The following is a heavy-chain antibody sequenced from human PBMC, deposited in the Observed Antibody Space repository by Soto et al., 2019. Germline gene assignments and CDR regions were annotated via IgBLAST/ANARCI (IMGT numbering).Heavy chain of an antibody. CDR3: ARDRVIPRRTRGSGSWDAFDI. CDR1: GYTFTSYG. D-gene: IGHD3-10*01. Sequence: GASVKVSCKASGYTFTSYGISWVRQAPGQGLEWMGWISAYNGNTNYAQKLQGRVTMTTDTSTSTAYMELRSLRSDDTAVYYCARDRVIPRRTRGSGSWDAFDIWGQGTMVTVSS. J-gene: IGHJ3*02. V-gene: IGHV1-18*01. CDR2: ISAYNGNT.